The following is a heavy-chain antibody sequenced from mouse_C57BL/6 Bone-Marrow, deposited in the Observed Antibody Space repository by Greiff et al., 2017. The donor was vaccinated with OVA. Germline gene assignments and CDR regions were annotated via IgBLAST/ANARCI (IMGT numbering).Heavy chain of an antibody. D-gene: IGHD1-1*01. CDR3: ASCYYGTFDY. Sequence: SGPELVKPGASVKMSCKASGYTFTDYNMHWVKQSHGKSLEWIGYINPNNGGTNYNQKFKGKATLTVNKSSSTAYMELRSLTSEDSAVYYCASCYYGTFDYWGQGTTLTVSS. CDR1: GYTFTDYN. J-gene: IGHJ2*01. CDR2: INPNNGGT. V-gene: IGHV1-22*01.